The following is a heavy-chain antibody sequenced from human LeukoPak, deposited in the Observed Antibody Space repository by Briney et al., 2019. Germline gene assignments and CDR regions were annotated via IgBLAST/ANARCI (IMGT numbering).Heavy chain of an antibody. V-gene: IGHV4-4*02. CDR2: IYTSGST. D-gene: IGHD2-15*01. Sequence: SETLSLTCAVSGGSISSSNWWSWVRQPPGKGLEWIGRIYTSGSTNYNPSLKSRVTISVDTSKNQFSLKLSSVTAADTAVYYCARTPPLEYFDYWGQGTLVTVSS. CDR1: GGSISSSNW. J-gene: IGHJ4*02. CDR3: ARTPPLEYFDY.